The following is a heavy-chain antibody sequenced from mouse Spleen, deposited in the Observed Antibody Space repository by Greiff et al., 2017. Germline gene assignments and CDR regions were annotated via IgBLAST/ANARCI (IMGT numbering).Heavy chain of an antibody. D-gene: IGHD2-3*01. J-gene: IGHJ4*01. Sequence: VQLQQSGAELVRPGASVKLSCTASGFNIKDYYMHWVKQRPEQGLEWIGRIDPEDGDTEYAPKFQGKATMTADTSSNTAYLQLSSLTSEDTAVYYCTNYDGYYYAMDYWGQGTSVTVSS. CDR3: TNYDGYYYAMDY. CDR2: IDPEDGDT. V-gene: IGHV14-1*01. CDR1: GFNIKDYY.